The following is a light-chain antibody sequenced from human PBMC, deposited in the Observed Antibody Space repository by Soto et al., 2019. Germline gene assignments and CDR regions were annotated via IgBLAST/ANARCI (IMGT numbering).Light chain of an antibody. Sequence: DIQMTQPPSSVSASVGDRLTITGRARRDISNSLAWYQQTPGKAPKLLVPGASSLHRGVPSRFSGSGSGTEFTLTINSLQPEDLAFYYCQQYENYWTFGQGTKVDIK. V-gene: IGKV1D-16*02. CDR2: GAS. J-gene: IGKJ1*01. CDR1: RDISNS. CDR3: QQYENYWT.